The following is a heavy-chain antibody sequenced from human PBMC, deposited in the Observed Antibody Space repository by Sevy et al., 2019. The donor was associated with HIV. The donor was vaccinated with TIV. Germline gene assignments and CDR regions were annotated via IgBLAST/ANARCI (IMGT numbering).Heavy chain of an antibody. D-gene: IGHD6-13*01. CDR3: ARGRIGSSWYYFDY. Sequence: ASVKVSCKASGYTFTSYGICWVRQAPGQGLEWMGWISAYKGNTNYAQKLQGRVTMTTDTSTSTAYMELRSLRSDDTAVYYCARGRIGSSWYYFDYWGQGTLVTVSS. V-gene: IGHV1-18*01. CDR2: ISAYKGNT. J-gene: IGHJ4*02. CDR1: GYTFTSYG.